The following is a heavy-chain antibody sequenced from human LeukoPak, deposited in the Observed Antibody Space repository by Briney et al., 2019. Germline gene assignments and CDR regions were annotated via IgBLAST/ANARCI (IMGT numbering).Heavy chain of an antibody. V-gene: IGHV4-4*07. CDR3: ARSLPLRSSDWLPPPLYYYYGMDV. J-gene: IGHJ6*02. D-gene: IGHD3-9*01. CDR1: GGSISSYY. CDR2: IYTSGST. Sequence: SETLSLTCTVSGGSISSYYWSWIRQPAGKGLEWIGRIYTSGSTNYNPSLKSRVTISVDTFKNQFSLKLSSVTAADTAAYYCARSLPLRSSDWLPPPLYYYYGMDVWGQGTTVTVSS.